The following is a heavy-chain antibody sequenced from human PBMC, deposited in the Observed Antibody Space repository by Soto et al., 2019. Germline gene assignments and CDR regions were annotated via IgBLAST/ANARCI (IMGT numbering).Heavy chain of an antibody. Sequence: QVQLQESGPGLVKPSETLSLTCTVSGGSISSYYWSWIRQPPGKGLEWIGFIYYSGSTSYNPSLKIRVPISVDTSRNQFTLKVSSVTAADTAVYYCARGTSALEFDYWGQGTLVTVSS. CDR2: IYYSGST. V-gene: IGHV4-59*08. D-gene: IGHD1-1*01. CDR1: GGSISSYY. J-gene: IGHJ4*02. CDR3: ARGTSALEFDY.